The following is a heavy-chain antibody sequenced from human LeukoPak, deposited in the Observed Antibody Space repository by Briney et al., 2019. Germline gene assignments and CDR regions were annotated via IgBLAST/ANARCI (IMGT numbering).Heavy chain of an antibody. V-gene: IGHV1-8*02. CDR2: MNPNSGYA. Sequence: ASVKVSCKASGCSFISYDINWVRQAPGQGLEWMGWMNPNSGYAGFAQKFQGRVTSTRDTSTGTAYLELSSLRSEDTAVYFCARGEYYGSGSWGYWGQGTLVTASS. D-gene: IGHD3-10*01. CDR1: GCSFISYD. CDR3: ARGEYYGSGSWGY. J-gene: IGHJ4*02.